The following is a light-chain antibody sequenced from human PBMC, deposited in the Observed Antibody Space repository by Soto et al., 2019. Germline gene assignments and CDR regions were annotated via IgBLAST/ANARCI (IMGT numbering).Light chain of an antibody. V-gene: IGLV2-14*01. CDR1: SSDVGNYNY. J-gene: IGLJ1*01. Sequence: QSALTQPAPVSGSPGQSITISCTGTSSDVGNYNYVSWYQQHPGKAPKLIIYEVSNRPSGVSNRFCGSKSGNTASLTISGLQAEDEADYYCSSYTSSSTLDVFGTGTKVTVL. CDR3: SSYTSSSTLDV. CDR2: EVS.